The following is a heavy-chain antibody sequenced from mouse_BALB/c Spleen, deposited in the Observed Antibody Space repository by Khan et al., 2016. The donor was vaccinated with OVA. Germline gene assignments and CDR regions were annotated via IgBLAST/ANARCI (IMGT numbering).Heavy chain of an antibody. Sequence: QIQLVQSGPELKKPGETVKISCKASGYTFTNYGMNWVKQAPGKGLKWMGWINTYTGEPTYTDDFKGRFAFSLETSASTAYLQINNLKNEDTATYCWARGASYWYFDVWGAGTTVTVSS. CDR1: GYTFTNYG. J-gene: IGHJ1*01. V-gene: IGHV9-3-1*01. CDR3: ARGASYWYFDV. CDR2: INTYTGEP.